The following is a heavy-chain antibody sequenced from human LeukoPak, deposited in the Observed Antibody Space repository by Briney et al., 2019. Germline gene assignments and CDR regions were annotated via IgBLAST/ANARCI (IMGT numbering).Heavy chain of an antibody. V-gene: IGHV1-69*06. CDR1: GGTFSSYA. CDR2: IIPIFGTA. CDR3: ARDDFWSGSNLNWFDP. J-gene: IGHJ5*02. D-gene: IGHD3-3*01. Sequence: SVKVSCKASGGTFSSYAISWVRQAPGQGLEWMGGIIPIFGTANYAQKFQGRVTITADKSTSTAYMELSSLRSEDTAVYYCARDDFWSGSNLNWFDPWGQGTLVTVSS.